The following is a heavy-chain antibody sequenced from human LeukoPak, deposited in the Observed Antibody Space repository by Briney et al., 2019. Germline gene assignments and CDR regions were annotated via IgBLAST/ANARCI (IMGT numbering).Heavy chain of an antibody. CDR2: INHSGST. Sequence: SETLSLTCAVYGGSFSGYYWSWIRHPPGKALEWIGEINHSGSTNYHTSLKSRVTISVDTSKNPFSLKLSSVTAADTAVYYCARGGWVCSSSWYYEAPERPKRGYFDYWGQGTLVTVSS. CDR1: GGSFSGYY. D-gene: IGHD6-13*01. J-gene: IGHJ4*02. CDR3: ARGGWVCSSSWYYEAPERPKRGYFDY. V-gene: IGHV4-34*01.